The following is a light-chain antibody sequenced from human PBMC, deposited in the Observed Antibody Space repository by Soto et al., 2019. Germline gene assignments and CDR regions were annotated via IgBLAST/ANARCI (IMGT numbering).Light chain of an antibody. CDR1: QSVSNNY. CDR3: QQYGSSGT. CDR2: GAS. V-gene: IGKV3-20*01. J-gene: IGKJ1*01. Sequence: EIVLTQSPGTLSLSPGERATLSCRASQSVSNNYLAWYQQKPGQAPRLLIYGASNRVTGIPDRLSGGGSGTDFTLTIRRLEPEDFAVYYCQQYGSSGTFGQGTKVDIK.